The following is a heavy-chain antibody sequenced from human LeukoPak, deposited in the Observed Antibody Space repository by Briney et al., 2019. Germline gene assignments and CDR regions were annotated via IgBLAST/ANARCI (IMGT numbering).Heavy chain of an antibody. Sequence: GSLRLSCAASGFTFSDYYMSWIRQAPGKGLEWVSYISSSGSTIYYADSVKGRFTISRDNAKNSLYLQMNSLRAEDTAVYYCASAPARFYYDSSGSDFRGQGTLVTVSS. CDR1: GFTFSDYY. J-gene: IGHJ4*02. V-gene: IGHV3-11*01. CDR3: ASAPARFYYDSSGSDF. CDR2: ISSSGSTI. D-gene: IGHD3-22*01.